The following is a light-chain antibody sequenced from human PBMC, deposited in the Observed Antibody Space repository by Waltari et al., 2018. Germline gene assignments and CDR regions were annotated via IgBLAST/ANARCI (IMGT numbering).Light chain of an antibody. CDR1: QTITGSW. V-gene: IGKV3-20*01. CDR2: GSS. J-gene: IGKJ4*01. Sequence: EIVLTQSPVTLSVSPGERVTVSCRASQTITGSWLTWYHQKPGQAPRLRIYGSSNRAPGIPDRFSGSGSGTDFTLTISRLEPEDSAVYYCQQYDGSVVTFGGGTKVEIK. CDR3: QQYDGSVVT.